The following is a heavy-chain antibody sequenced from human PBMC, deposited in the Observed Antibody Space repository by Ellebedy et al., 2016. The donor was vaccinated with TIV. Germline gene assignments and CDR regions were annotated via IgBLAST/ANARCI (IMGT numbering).Heavy chain of an antibody. Sequence: MPSETLSLTCTVSGGSISSSSYYWGWNLQPPGKGLEWIGSINYSGSTYYDPSLKSRVTISVDTSKNQFSLKLSSVTAADTAVYYCARHVVAAASPMTYDAFDIWGQGTMVTVSS. CDR3: ARHVVAAASPMTYDAFDI. D-gene: IGHD6-13*01. V-gene: IGHV4-39*01. J-gene: IGHJ3*02. CDR1: GGSISSSSYY. CDR2: INYSGST.